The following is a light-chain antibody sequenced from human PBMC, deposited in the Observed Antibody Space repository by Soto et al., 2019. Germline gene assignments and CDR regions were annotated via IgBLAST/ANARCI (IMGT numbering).Light chain of an antibody. V-gene: IGKV1-39*01. Sequence: IQMTQSPSTLSASLGDRVSIPCRSSQNIRDFLTWYQQKPGKAPELLIFSASSLQSGVTSRFSGSRSGTDCTLTIGSLQREDVATYFCQQTYSTLPTFGQGTKVDIK. J-gene: IGKJ1*01. CDR3: QQTYSTLPT. CDR1: QNIRDF. CDR2: SAS.